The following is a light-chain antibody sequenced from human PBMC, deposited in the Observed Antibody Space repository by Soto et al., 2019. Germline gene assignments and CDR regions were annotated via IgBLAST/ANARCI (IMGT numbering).Light chain of an antibody. J-gene: IGKJ1*01. Sequence: DIQMTQSPSAMSASVGDRVTIAFRASQGIHNYLAWFQQKPGKAPKLLIYKASTLKSGVPSRFSGSGSGTEFTRTISSLQPDDFATYYCQHYNSYSEAFGQGTKVDIK. CDR2: KAS. V-gene: IGKV1-17*03. CDR1: QGIHNY. CDR3: QHYNSYSEA.